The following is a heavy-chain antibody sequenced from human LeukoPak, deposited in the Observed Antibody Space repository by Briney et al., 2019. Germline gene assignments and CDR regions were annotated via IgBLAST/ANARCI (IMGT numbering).Heavy chain of an antibody. J-gene: IGHJ4*02. D-gene: IGHD4-17*01. Sequence: GGSLRLSCAASGFTFTNYPMHWVRQAPGKGLEWVAVIWYDGSNKYYADSVKGRFTISRDNSKNTLYLQMNSLRAEDTAVYYCARDAGYGDYPTYYFDYWGQGTQVTVSS. CDR1: GFTFTNYP. CDR2: IWYDGSNK. V-gene: IGHV3-33*01. CDR3: ARDAGYGDYPTYYFDY.